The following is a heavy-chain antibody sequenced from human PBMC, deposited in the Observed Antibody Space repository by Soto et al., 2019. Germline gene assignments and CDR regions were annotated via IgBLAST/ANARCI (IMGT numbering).Heavy chain of an antibody. CDR3: ARYGYSSGWSYYFDY. CDR2: IYSGGST. J-gene: IGHJ4*02. V-gene: IGHV3-53*04. D-gene: IGHD6-19*01. CDR1: GFTVSSNY. Sequence: GGSLRLSCAACGFTVSSNYMSWVRQAPGKGLEWVSVIYSGGSTYYADSVKGRFTISRHNSKNTLYLQMNSLRAEDTAVYYCARYGYSSGWSYYFDYWGQGTLVTVSS.